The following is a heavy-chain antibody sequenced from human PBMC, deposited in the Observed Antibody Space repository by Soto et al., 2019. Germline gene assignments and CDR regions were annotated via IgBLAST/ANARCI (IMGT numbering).Heavy chain of an antibody. Sequence: EVQLVESGGHLVQPGGSLRLSCAASGVIFSTYTFNWVRQAPGKGLEWVSGIFPRGATFYADSVKGRFTISRDSSQNSVFLQMNSLRDEDTAISYCTKDRQPDGIWSFDYWGQGLLVTVSS. J-gene: IGHJ4*02. D-gene: IGHD1-20*01. CDR2: IFPRGAT. CDR3: TKDRQPDGIWSFDY. CDR1: GVIFSTYT. V-gene: IGHV3-23*04.